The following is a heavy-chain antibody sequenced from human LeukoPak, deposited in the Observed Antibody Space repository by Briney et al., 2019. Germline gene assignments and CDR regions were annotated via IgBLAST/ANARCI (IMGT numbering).Heavy chain of an antibody. J-gene: IGHJ4*02. D-gene: IGHD3-22*01. CDR3: ARSMIGRRRYFDY. CDR1: GGSISSSNW. V-gene: IGHV4-4*02. Sequence: PSGTLSLTCAVSGGSISSSNWWSWVRQPPGKGLEWIGEIYHSGSTNYNPSLKSRVTISVDKSKNQFSLRLSSVTAADTAVYYCARSMIGRRRYFDYWGQGTLVTVSS. CDR2: IYHSGST.